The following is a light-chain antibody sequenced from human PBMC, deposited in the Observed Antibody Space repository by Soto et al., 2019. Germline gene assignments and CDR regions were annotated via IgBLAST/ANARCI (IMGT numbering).Light chain of an antibody. CDR1: QNVRSY. V-gene: IGKV1-39*01. CDR2: ETS. CDR3: QQTFSLPRT. Sequence: DTQMTQSPSSLSASVGDRVTITCRASQNVRSYVNWYQQKPGKAPNVLIYETSTLQDGVPSRFSGDGYGTDFTLSLSSLHPEDFATYYCQQTFSLPRTFGQGTK. J-gene: IGKJ2*02.